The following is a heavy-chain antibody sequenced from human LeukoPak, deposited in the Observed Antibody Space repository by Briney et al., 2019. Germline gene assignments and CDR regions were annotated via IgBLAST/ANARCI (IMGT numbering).Heavy chain of an antibody. D-gene: IGHD1-1*01. CDR3: ARGWYNWNEGFDY. V-gene: IGHV1-69*02. CDR1: GGTFSSYT. Sequence: ASVKVSCKASGGTFSSYTISWVRQAPGQGLEWMGRIIPTLGIANYAQKFQGRVTITADKSTSTAYMELSSLRSEDTAVYYCARGWYNWNEGFDYWGQGTLVTVSS. J-gene: IGHJ4*02. CDR2: IIPTLGIA.